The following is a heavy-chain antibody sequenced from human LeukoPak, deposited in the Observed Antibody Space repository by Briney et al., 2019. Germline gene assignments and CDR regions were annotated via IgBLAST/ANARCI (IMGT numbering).Heavy chain of an antibody. Sequence: PSETLSLTCTVPGGSIGSYFWSWIRQPPGKGLEWIGYISKSGSTNNNPALKSRVTISIDTSKNQFSLKVTSVTAADTAVYYCARGALNWFDPWGQGTLVTVSS. V-gene: IGHV4-59*01. J-gene: IGHJ5*02. CDR2: ISKSGST. CDR1: GGSIGSYF. CDR3: ARGALNWFDP.